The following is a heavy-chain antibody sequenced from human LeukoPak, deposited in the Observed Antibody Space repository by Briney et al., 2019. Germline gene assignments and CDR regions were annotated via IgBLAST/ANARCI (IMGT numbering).Heavy chain of an antibody. Sequence: SETLSLTCTVSGGSISSYYWTWIRQSSGKGLEWIGFFHHSGSTDYNPSFKSRVTISADTSKNQFSLKLSSVTAADTAVYYCARDRGRSSSPRYYFDYWGQGTLVTVSS. V-gene: IGHV4-59*01. D-gene: IGHD6-6*01. CDR1: GGSISSYY. CDR3: ARDRGRSSSPRYYFDY. J-gene: IGHJ4*02. CDR2: FHHSGST.